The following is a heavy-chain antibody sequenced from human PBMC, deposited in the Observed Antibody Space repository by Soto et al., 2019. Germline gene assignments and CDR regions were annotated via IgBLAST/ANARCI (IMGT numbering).Heavy chain of an antibody. CDR1: GGSISSSSYY. V-gene: IGHV4-39*01. CDR3: ARRYSSSWTYFDC. J-gene: IGHJ4*02. D-gene: IGHD6-13*01. CDR2: NYYSGST. Sequence: QLPLQESGPGLVKPSETLSLTCTVSGGSISSSSYYWGWIRQPPGKGLGWIGSNYYSGSTYYNPSLKRRVTISLDTAKNQFSPKLSSVTAADTAVYYCARRYSSSWTYFDCWGQGTLVTVSS.